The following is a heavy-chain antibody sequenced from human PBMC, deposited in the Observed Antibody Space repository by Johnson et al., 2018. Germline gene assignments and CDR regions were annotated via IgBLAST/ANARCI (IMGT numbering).Heavy chain of an antibody. J-gene: IGHJ3*02. CDR2: ISYDGSNK. CDR1: GFTFSDHY. D-gene: IGHD5-18*01. CDR3: AKDSRRGYSYGPQPGDAFDI. Sequence: QVQLVESGGGLVQPGGSLRLSCAASGFTFSDHYMDWVRQAPGKGLEWVAVISYDGSNKYYADSVKGRFTISRANSKNTLYLQMNSLRAEDTAVYYWAKDSRRGYSYGPQPGDAFDIWGQGTMVTVSS. V-gene: IGHV3-30*18.